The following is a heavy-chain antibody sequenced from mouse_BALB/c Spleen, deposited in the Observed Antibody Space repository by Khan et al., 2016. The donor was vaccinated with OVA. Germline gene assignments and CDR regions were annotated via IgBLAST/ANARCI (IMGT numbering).Heavy chain of an antibody. CDR2: IWAGGST. J-gene: IGHJ2*01. Sequence: QVQLKQSGPGLVAPSQSLSITCTVSGFSLTSYGVHWVRQPPGKGLEWLGIIWAGGSTNYNSALMSRLSISKDNPKSQVFVKMISLQTDDTAMYYCARDHGNTYEYFDYWGQGTTLTVSS. V-gene: IGHV2-9*02. D-gene: IGHD1-1*01. CDR1: GFSLTSYG. CDR3: ARDHGNTYEYFDY.